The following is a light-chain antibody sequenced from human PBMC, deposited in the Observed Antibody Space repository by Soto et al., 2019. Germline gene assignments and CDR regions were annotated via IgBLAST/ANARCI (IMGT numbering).Light chain of an antibody. V-gene: IGKV3-11*01. J-gene: IGKJ3*01. CDR1: QSVSSY. Sequence: EIVLTQSPATLSLSPGERATLSCRASQSVSSYLAWYQQKPGQAPRVLIYDASNRATGIPARFSGSGSGTDFTLTISSLEPEDFAVYYCQQRSSWPPGFTFGPGTKWDIK. CDR3: QQRSSWPPGFT. CDR2: DAS.